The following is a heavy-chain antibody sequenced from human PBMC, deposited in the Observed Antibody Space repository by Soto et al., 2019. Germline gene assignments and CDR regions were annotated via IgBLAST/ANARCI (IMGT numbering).Heavy chain of an antibody. J-gene: IGHJ4*02. CDR1: GESFSGYI. Sequence: QVQLQQSGAGLLKPSETLSLTCTVYGESFSGYIWTWIRQTPGKGLQWIGQINHSGSAYYNPSLKSRFTISQHTSNSQFSLELSSVTAADTAVYFCARGLITGSHYSGGWYYFDSWGQGTQVTVSS. CDR2: INHSGSA. V-gene: IGHV4-34*01. CDR3: ARGLITGSHYSGGWYYFDS. D-gene: IGHD6-19*01.